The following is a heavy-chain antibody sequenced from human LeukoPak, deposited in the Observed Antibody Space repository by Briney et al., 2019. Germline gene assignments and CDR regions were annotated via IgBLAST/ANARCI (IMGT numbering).Heavy chain of an antibody. J-gene: IGHJ3*02. CDR3: ARGARARVFDI. CDR2: IRQDGSEK. V-gene: IGHV3-7*05. Sequence: PGGSLRLSCEASGFTFSSYWMSWVRQAPGKGLEWVANIRQDGSEKYYVGSVKGRFTISRDNAKNSLYLQMDSLRAEETGVFFCARGARARVFDIWGQGTMVTVSS. CDR1: GFTFSSYW.